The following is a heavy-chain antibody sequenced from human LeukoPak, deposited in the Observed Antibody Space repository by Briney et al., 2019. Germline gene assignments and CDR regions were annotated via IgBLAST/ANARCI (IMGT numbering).Heavy chain of an antibody. CDR3: AREGKSGWYLNWFDP. D-gene: IGHD6-19*01. CDR1: GGSISSSSYY. J-gene: IGHJ5*02. CDR2: IYYSGST. V-gene: IGHV4-39*07. Sequence: SETLSLTCTVSGGSISSSSYYWGWIRQPPGKGLEWIGSIYYSGSTYYNPSLKSRVTISVDTSKNQFSLKLSSVTAVDTAVYYCAREGKSGWYLNWFDPWGQGTLVTVSS.